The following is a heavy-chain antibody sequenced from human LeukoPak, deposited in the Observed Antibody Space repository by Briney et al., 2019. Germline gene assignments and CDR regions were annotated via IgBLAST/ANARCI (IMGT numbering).Heavy chain of an antibody. CDR2: INHSGST. V-gene: IGHV4-34*01. CDR1: GGSFSGYY. Sequence: SETLSLTCAVYGGSFSGYYWNWIHQPPGKGLEWIGEINHSGSTNYNPSLKSRVTISVDTSKNQFSLKLSSVTAADTAVYYCARSGRDILTGSRSTMYYFDYWGQGTLVTVSS. J-gene: IGHJ4*02. CDR3: ARSGRDILTGSRSTMYYFDY. D-gene: IGHD3-9*01.